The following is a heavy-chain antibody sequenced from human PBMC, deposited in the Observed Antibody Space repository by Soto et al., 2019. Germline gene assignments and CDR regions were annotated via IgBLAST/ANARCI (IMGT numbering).Heavy chain of an antibody. CDR2: IYYSGST. Sequence: ASETLSLTCTVSGGSISSGDYYWSWIRQPPGKGLEWIGYIYYSGSTYYNPSLKSRVTISVDTSKNQFSLKLSSVTAADTAVYYCARGEKWFPFDYWGQGTLVTVSS. CDR1: GGSISSGDYY. V-gene: IGHV4-30-4*01. CDR3: ARGEKWFPFDY. D-gene: IGHD3-22*01. J-gene: IGHJ4*02.